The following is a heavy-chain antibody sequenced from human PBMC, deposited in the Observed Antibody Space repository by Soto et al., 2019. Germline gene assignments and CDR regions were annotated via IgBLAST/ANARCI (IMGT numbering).Heavy chain of an antibody. J-gene: IGHJ6*02. CDR1: GGSISSGDYY. CDR2: IYYSGST. Sequence: QVQLQESGPGLVKPSQTLSLTCTVSGGSISSGDYYWSWIRQPPGKGLEWIGYIYYSGSTYYNPSLKSRVTISVDTSKNQFSLKLSSVTAADTAVYYCAREEIVVVVAATEPNGMDVWGQGTTVTVSS. D-gene: IGHD2-15*01. V-gene: IGHV4-30-4*01. CDR3: AREEIVVVVAATEPNGMDV.